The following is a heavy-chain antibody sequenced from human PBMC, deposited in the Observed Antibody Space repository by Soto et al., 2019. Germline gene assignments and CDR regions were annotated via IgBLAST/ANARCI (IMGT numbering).Heavy chain of an antibody. J-gene: IGHJ4*02. CDR1: GGSISSGGYY. V-gene: IGHV4-31*03. CDR3: ARVSYYYDSSGYHMYYFDY. D-gene: IGHD3-22*01. CDR2: IYYSGST. Sequence: TLSLTCTFSGGSISSGGYYWSWIRQHPGKGLEWIGYIYYSGSTYYNPSLKSRVTISVDTSKNQFSLKLSSVTAADTAVYYCARVSYYYDSSGYHMYYFDYWGQGTLVTVSS.